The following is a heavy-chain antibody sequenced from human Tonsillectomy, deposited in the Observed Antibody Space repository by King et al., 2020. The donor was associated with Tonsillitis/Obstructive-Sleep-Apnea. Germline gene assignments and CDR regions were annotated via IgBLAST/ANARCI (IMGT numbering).Heavy chain of an antibody. D-gene: IGHD6-13*01. CDR1: CGSVSSGSYY. V-gene: IGHV4-61*01. CDR2: IYFSGST. Sequence: QLQESGPGLVKPSETLSLTCTVSCGSVSSGSYYWSWIRQPPGNGLECIGYIYFSGSTNYNPSLKSRVTISVDTSNNQFSLKVSSVTAADTAVYYCARALGYSSWFDPWGQGTLVTVSS. J-gene: IGHJ5*02. CDR3: ARALGYSSWFDP.